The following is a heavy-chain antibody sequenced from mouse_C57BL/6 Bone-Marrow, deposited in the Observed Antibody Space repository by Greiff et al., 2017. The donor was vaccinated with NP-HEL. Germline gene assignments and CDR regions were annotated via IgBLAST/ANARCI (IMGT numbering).Heavy chain of an antibody. CDR2: IYPGSGNT. J-gene: IGHJ3*01. CDR1: GYSFTSYY. Sequence: QVQLQQSGPELVKPGASVKISCKASGYSFTSYYIHWVKQRPGQGLEWIGWIYPGSGNTKYNEKFKGKATLTADTSSSTAYMQLSSLTSEDSAVYYCARLRYSNYSAWFAYWGQGTLVTVSA. V-gene: IGHV1-66*01. D-gene: IGHD2-5*01. CDR3: ARLRYSNYSAWFAY.